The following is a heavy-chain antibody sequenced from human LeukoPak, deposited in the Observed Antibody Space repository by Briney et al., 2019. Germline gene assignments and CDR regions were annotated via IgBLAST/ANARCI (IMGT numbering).Heavy chain of an antibody. CDR2: IYTSGRT. D-gene: IGHD3-16*02. CDR1: GGSITFGSYY. Sequence: PSETLSLTCTVSGGSITFGSYYWTWIRQPAGKGLEWIGRIYTSGRTFYNPSLKSRVTISMDTSMNQFSLRLNSVTAADTAVYYCARARVIPASFDDWAQGALVTVSS. V-gene: IGHV4-61*02. CDR3: ARARVIPASFDD. J-gene: IGHJ4*02.